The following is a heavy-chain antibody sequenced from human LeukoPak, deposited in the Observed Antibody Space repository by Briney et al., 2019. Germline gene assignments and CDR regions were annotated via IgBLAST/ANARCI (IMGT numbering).Heavy chain of an antibody. D-gene: IGHD3-22*01. J-gene: IGHJ4*02. CDR3: AKDPHYYYDSSGYLDY. Sequence: GGSLRLSCAASGFTFSSYAMSWVRQAPVKGLEWVSAISGSGGSTYYADSVKGRFTISRDNSKNTLYLQMNSLRAEDTAVYYCAKDPHYYYDSSGYLDYWGQGTLVTVSS. V-gene: IGHV3-23*01. CDR2: ISGSGGST. CDR1: GFTFSSYA.